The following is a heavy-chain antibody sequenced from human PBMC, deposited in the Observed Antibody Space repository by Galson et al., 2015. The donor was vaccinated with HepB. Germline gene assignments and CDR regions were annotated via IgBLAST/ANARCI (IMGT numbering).Heavy chain of an antibody. Sequence: SLRLSCAASGFTFSSYGMHWVRQAPGKGLEWVAVIWYDGSNKYYADSVKGRFTISRDNSKNTLYLQMNSLRAEDTAVYYCARVDSSGWYTYFDYWGQGTLVTVSS. D-gene: IGHD6-19*01. CDR3: ARVDSSGWYTYFDY. CDR2: IWYDGSNK. CDR1: GFTFSSYG. J-gene: IGHJ4*02. V-gene: IGHV3-33*01.